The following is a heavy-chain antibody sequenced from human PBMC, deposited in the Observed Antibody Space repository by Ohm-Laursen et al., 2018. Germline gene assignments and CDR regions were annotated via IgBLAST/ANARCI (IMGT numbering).Heavy chain of an antibody. CDR1: GFIFSNFA. V-gene: IGHV3-23*01. J-gene: IGHJ4*02. CDR2: ISGNGGST. D-gene: IGHD4-23*01. Sequence: SLRLSCAAPGFIFSNFAMNWVRQAPGKGLEWVSAISGNGGSTYYADSVKGRFTISRDNSKNTLYLQMSSLRVEDTASYYCAHYGGHDYWGQGTLVTVSS. CDR3: AHYGGHDY.